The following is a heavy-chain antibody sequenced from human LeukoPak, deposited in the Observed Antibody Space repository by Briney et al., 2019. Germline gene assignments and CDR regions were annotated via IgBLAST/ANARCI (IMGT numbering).Heavy chain of an antibody. D-gene: IGHD3-10*01. J-gene: IGHJ5*02. CDR3: ARDIPTYYYGSGSYNWFDP. Sequence: SETLSLTCTVSGGSISSYYWSWIRQPAGKGLEWIGRIYTSGSTNYNPSLKSRVTMSVDTSKNQFSLRLSSVTAADTAVYYCARDIPTYYYGSGSYNWFDPWGQGTLVTVSS. CDR1: GGSISSYY. V-gene: IGHV4-4*07. CDR2: IYTSGST.